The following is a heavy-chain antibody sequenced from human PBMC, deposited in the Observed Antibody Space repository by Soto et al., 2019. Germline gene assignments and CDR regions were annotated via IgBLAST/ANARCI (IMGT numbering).Heavy chain of an antibody. V-gene: IGHV3-21*01. CDR1: GFTFSSYS. J-gene: IGHJ5*02. Sequence: GGSLRLSSAASGFTFSSYSMNWVRQAPGKGLEWVSSISSSSSYIYYADSVKGRFTISRDNAKNSLYLQMNSLRAEDTAVYYCARDLRAGARIAAAGKVENCFDPSGPGTLLTVS. D-gene: IGHD6-13*01. CDR2: ISSSSSYI. CDR3: ARDLRAGARIAAAGKVENCFDP.